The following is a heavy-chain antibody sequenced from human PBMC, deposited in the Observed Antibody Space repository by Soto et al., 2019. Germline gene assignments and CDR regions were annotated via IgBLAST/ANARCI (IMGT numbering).Heavy chain of an antibody. CDR1: GGSISSGDYY. D-gene: IGHD3-3*01. Sequence: QVQLQESGPGLVKPSQTLSLTCTVSGGSISSGDYYWSWIRQHPGKGLEWIGYIYYSGSTYYNPSLKSRVTISVDTSKNQFSLQRSSVTAADTAVYYCARWWSGSRQGFDPWGQGTLVTVSS. CDR2: IYYSGST. V-gene: IGHV4-31*03. J-gene: IGHJ5*02. CDR3: ARWWSGSRQGFDP.